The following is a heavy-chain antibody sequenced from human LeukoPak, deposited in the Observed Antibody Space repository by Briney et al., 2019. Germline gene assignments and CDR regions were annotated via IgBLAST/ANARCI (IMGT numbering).Heavy chain of an antibody. CDR2: IYYSGST. D-gene: IGHD1-7*01. CDR1: GGSISSGGYY. J-gene: IGHJ6*02. V-gene: IGHV4-31*03. CDR3: ARDNWNYGSSMDV. Sequence: SETLSLTCTVSGGSISSGGYYWSWIRQHPGKGLEWIGYIYYSGSTYYNPSLKSRVTISVDTSENQFSLKLSSVTAADTAVCYCARDNWNYGSSMDVWGQGTTVTVSS.